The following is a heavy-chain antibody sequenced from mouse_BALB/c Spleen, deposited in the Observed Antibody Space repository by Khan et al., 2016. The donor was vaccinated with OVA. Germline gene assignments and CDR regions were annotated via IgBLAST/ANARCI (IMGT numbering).Heavy chain of an antibody. D-gene: IGHD1-1*01. CDR1: GFSLTDYG. CDR3: AKEDYGSSSFDY. CDR2: IWGGGST. Sequence: QVQLKESGPGLVAPSQSLSITCTVSGFSLTDYGVSWIRQPPGKGLEWLGVIWGGGSTYYNSTLKSRLSIRKDNSKSQAFLKMNSLHTDDTDMYYCAKEDYGSSSFDYWGQGTTLTVSS. J-gene: IGHJ2*01. V-gene: IGHV2-6-5*01.